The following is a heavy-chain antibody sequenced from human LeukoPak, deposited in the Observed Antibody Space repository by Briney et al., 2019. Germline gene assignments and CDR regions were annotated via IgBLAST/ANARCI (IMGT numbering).Heavy chain of an antibody. CDR1: GGSFSGYY. Sequence: PSETLSLTCAVYGGSFSGYYWSWIRPPPGKGLEWSGEINHSGSTNYNPSLKRRVTISVDRSKNQFSLKLSSVTAADTAVYYCARRPYAGTMIRTRFDPWGQGTLVTVSS. CDR3: ARRPYAGTMIRTRFDP. CDR2: INHSGST. D-gene: IGHD3-22*01. V-gene: IGHV4-34*01. J-gene: IGHJ5*02.